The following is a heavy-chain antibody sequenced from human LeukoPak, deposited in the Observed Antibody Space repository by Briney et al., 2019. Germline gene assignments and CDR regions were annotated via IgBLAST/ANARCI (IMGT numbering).Heavy chain of an antibody. D-gene: IGHD3-22*01. CDR3: AKDRDPNYYDSSGYPDY. V-gene: IGHV3-11*01. J-gene: IGHJ4*02. CDR2: ISSSGSTI. Sequence: GGSLRLSCAASGFTFSDYYMSWIRQAPGKGLEWVSYISSSGSTIYYADSVKGRFTISRDNAKNSLYLQMNSLRAEDTALYYCAKDRDPNYYDSSGYPDYWGQGTLVTVSS. CDR1: GFTFSDYY.